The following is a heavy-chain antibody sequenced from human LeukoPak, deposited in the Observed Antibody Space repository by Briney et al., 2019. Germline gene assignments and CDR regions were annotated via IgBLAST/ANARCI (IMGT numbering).Heavy chain of an antibody. Sequence: ASVKVSCKASGYTFTGYYMHWVRQAPGQGLERMGWINPNSGGTNYAQKFQGRVTMTRDTSISTAYMELSRLRSDDTAVYYCARVGELRFLEWFQPNYYYYMDVWGKGTTVTVSS. CDR1: GYTFTGYY. CDR2: INPNSGGT. J-gene: IGHJ6*03. V-gene: IGHV1-2*02. CDR3: ARVGELRFLEWFQPNYYYYMDV. D-gene: IGHD3-3*01.